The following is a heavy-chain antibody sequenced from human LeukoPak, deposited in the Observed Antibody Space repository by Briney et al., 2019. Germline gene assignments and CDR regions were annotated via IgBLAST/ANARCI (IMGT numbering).Heavy chain of an antibody. CDR3: ARLSVYHYSGSYLIRGWFDP. D-gene: IGHD3-10*01. Sequence: SETLSLTCAVSGYSISSGYYWAWIRQPPGKGLEWIGSIYHSGSTYYNPSLKSRVTISVDTSKNQFSLKLSSVTAADTAVYYCARLSVYHYSGSYLIRGWFDPWGQGTLVTVSS. J-gene: IGHJ5*02. CDR2: IYHSGST. CDR1: GYSISSGYY. V-gene: IGHV4-38-2*01.